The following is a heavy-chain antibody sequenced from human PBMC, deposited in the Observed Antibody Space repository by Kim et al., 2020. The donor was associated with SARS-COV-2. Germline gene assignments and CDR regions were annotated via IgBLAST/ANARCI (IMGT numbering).Heavy chain of an antibody. CDR3: AASDRVFDWVHIDV. CDR2: IYYSGSP. Sequence: SETLSLTFTVSGDSISRYNYYWNWIRQHPGKGLEWIGYIYYSGSPFYNPSLKSRVTISVNTTNNQFSLDLSSGTAAATADYYCAASDRVFDWVHIDVSG. CDR1: GDSISRYNYY. J-gene: IGHJ6*03. V-gene: IGHV4-31*03. D-gene: IGHD3-9*01.